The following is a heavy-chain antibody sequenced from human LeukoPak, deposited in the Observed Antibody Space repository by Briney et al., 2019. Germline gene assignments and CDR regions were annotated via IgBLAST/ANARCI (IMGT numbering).Heavy chain of an antibody. CDR1: GFTFSDHY. D-gene: IGHD6-19*01. V-gene: IGHV3-69-1*01. CDR2: ITTSDGNT. CDR3: ARDRVGAVAGTCIDY. J-gene: IGHJ4*02. Sequence: GGSLRLSCAASGFTFSDHYMDWVRQAPGKGLEWVSTITTSDGNTYYADSVKGRFTISRDNAKNSLYLQMNSLRAEDTAVYYCARDRVGAVAGTCIDYWGQGTLVTVSS.